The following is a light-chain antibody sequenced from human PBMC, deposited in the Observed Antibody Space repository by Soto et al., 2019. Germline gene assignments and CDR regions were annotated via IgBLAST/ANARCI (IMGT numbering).Light chain of an antibody. Sequence: EIVLTQSPGTLSLSPGEGVTLSCRASQSVSSNYLAWYQQKPGQAPRLLIYGASSRATGIPDRFSGSGSGTDFTLTISRLEPEDFAVYYCQQYGSSPWTFGQGTKVEIK. CDR3: QQYGSSPWT. V-gene: IGKV3-20*01. J-gene: IGKJ1*01. CDR1: QSVSSNY. CDR2: GAS.